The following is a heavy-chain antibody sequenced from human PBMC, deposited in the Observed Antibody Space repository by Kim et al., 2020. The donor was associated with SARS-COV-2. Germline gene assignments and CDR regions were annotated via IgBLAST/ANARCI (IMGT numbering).Heavy chain of an antibody. D-gene: IGHD5-12*01. Sequence: SETLSLTCAVYGGSFSGYYWSWIRQPPGKGLEWIGEINHSGSTNYNPSLKSRVTISVDTSKNQFSLKLSSVTAADTAVYYCARGGWRDGYNYRFWGQGTLVTVSS. CDR1: GGSFSGYY. V-gene: IGHV4-34*01. J-gene: IGHJ4*02. CDR3: ARGGWRDGYNYRF. CDR2: INHSGST.